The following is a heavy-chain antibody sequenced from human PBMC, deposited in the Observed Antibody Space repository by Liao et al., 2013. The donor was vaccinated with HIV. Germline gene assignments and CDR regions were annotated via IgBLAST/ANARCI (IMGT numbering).Heavy chain of an antibody. Sequence: QVQLQQRGAGLLKPSETLSLTCAVYGGSFSGYYWSWIRQPPRKGAWSGLEEINDSGSTNYNPSLKSRVTISLDTSTNQFSLRLSSVTAADTAVYYCATSSSIVGNFYYYYYMDVWGKGTTVTVSS. V-gene: IGHV4-34*01. CDR2: INDSGST. D-gene: IGHD3-22*01. CDR1: GGSFSGYY. CDR3: ATSSSIVGNFYYYYYMDV. J-gene: IGHJ6*03.